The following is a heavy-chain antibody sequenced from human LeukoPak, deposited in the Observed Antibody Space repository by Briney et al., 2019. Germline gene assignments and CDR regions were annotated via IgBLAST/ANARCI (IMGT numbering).Heavy chain of an antibody. CDR1: GYTFTDYY. J-gene: IGHJ6*03. V-gene: IGHV1-2*02. Sequence: ASVKVSCKASGYTFTDYYMRWVRQAPGQGLEWMGWINPNSGAANYAQKFQGRVTLTRDTSINTAYMELSRLTSDDTAVYYCARALSGGYAVTVYYMDVWGKGTTVTVSS. CDR3: ARALSGGYAVTVYYMDV. D-gene: IGHD6-25*01. CDR2: INPNSGAA.